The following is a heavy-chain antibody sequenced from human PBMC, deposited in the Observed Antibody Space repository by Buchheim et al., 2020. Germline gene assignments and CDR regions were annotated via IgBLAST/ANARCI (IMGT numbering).Heavy chain of an antibody. V-gene: IGHV3-33*01. J-gene: IGHJ4*02. D-gene: IGHD2-21*02. CDR3: ARGVVDCGGDCPQDF. CDR2: VWYDGSNQ. Sequence: QVQLVESGGGVVQPGRSLRLSCAASGFTFGSYGMHWVRQAPGKGLEWVAVVWYDGSNQYYADSVKGRFTISSANSKNTLFLQMNSLRAEDTAIYYCARGVVDCGGDCPQDFWGQGTL. CDR1: GFTFGSYG.